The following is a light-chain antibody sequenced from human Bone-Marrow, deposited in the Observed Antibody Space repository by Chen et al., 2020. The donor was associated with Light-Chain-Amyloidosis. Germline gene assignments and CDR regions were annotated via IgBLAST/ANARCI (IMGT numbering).Light chain of an antibody. CDR1: QTISSNY. V-gene: IGKV3-20*01. J-gene: IGKJ4*01. Sequence: EIVLTQSPGTLSLSPGEGANLSCRASQTISSNYLTWYQQEFGQAPRLLIYGSSSRATGIPDRFTGSGCGTDFTLTSNRLEPEDFGMYYCQQYGTSPLTFGGGTKVEIK. CDR3: QQYGTSPLT. CDR2: GSS.